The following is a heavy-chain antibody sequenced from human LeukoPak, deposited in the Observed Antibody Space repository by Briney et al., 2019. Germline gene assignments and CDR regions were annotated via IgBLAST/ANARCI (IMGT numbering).Heavy chain of an antibody. Sequence: AASVKVSCKASGYTFTVYHVHWVRQAPGQGLEWMGRINPNSGDTNYAQKFQGRVTMTRDTSISTAYMELSRLRSDDTAVYYCARDYCSSTSCLFDYWGQGTLVTVSS. CDR1: GYTFTVYH. J-gene: IGHJ4*02. CDR2: INPNSGDT. V-gene: IGHV1-2*06. CDR3: ARDYCSSTSCLFDY. D-gene: IGHD2-2*01.